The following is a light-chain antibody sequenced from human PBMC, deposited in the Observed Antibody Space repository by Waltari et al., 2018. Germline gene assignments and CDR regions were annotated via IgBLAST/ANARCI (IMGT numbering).Light chain of an antibody. V-gene: IGLV2-14*03. CDR3: KSYTTINTFVL. CDR2: DVS. J-gene: IGLJ2*01. CDR1: NSDIGAHNY. Sequence: QSALTQPASVSGSPGQSIPISCIGTNSDIGAHNYVPWYKQYPGTAPKPMMFDVSKRPSGVSNRFSASKSGNTASLTISGLQAEDEADYYCKSYTTINTFVLFGGGTKLTVL.